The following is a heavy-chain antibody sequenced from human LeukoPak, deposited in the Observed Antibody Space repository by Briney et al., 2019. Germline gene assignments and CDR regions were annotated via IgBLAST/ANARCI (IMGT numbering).Heavy chain of an antibody. V-gene: IGHV3-30*02. D-gene: IGHD1-26*01. J-gene: IGHJ4*02. CDR1: GFNFSSCG. Sequence: GGSLILFCAASGFNFSSCGMHWVRQRPGKGLEWVAYSLYDGSYKFYKDSVRRRFTITRDNPKETLYLQMTSLSHDDTAVYFCVKDVGVGASYFDNWGQGTLVAVSP. CDR3: VKDVGVGASYFDN. CDR2: SLYDGSYK.